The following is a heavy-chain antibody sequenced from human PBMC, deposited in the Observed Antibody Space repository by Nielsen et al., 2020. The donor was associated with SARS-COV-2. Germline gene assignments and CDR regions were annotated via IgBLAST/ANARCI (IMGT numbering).Heavy chain of an antibody. CDR1: GDSVSSDTSA. Sequence: SETLSLTCAVSGDSVSSDTSAWNWIRQSPSRGLEWLGRTYYGSGWFNDFAVSVRGRITINPDTVKNHFSLQLISVIPEDTAVYYCARLPRSGAFDMWGQGTVVTVSS. J-gene: IGHJ3*02. CDR2: TYYGSGWFN. V-gene: IGHV6-1*01. CDR3: ARLPRSGAFDM.